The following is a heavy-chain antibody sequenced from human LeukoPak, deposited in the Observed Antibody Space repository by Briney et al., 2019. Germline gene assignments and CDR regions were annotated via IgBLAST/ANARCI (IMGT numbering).Heavy chain of an antibody. Sequence: GRSLRLSCAASGFTFSSYGMHWVRQAPGKGLEWVAVISYDGNNKYYADSVKGRFTISRDNSKNTLYLQMNSLRAEDTAVYYCATAVAGTCFDYWGQGTLVTVSS. D-gene: IGHD6-19*01. CDR3: ATAVAGTCFDY. J-gene: IGHJ4*02. CDR1: GFTFSSYG. V-gene: IGHV3-30*03. CDR2: ISYDGNNK.